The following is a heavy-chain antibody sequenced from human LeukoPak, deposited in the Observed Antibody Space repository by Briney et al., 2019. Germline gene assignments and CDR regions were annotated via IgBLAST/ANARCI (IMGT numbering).Heavy chain of an antibody. CDR2: ISWNSGSI. J-gene: IGHJ6*02. CDR3: AKDGKAPKNYYDSSGYFRGIYYYYGMDV. D-gene: IGHD3-22*01. CDR1: RFTFDDYA. V-gene: IGHV3-9*01. Sequence: GGSLRLSCAASRFTFDDYAMHWVRQAPGKGLEGVSGISWNSGSIGYADSVKGRFTISRDNAKNSLYLQMNSLRAEDTALYYCAKDGKAPKNYYDSSGYFRGIYYYYGMDVWGQGTTVTVSS.